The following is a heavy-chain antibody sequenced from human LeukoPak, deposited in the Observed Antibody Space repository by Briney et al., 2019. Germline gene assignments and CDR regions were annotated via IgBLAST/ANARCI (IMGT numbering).Heavy chain of an antibody. J-gene: IGHJ4*02. CDR3: ARRGVNYEYDY. CDR2: ISWNSVSM. D-gene: IGHD3-3*01. Sequence: GGSLRLSCAASGFTFDDYAMHWVRQTPGKGLEWVSGISWNSVSMGYADSVKGRFTISRDNAKNSLYLQMNTLRSEDTAFYYCARRGVNYEYDYWGQGTLVTVSS. V-gene: IGHV3-9*01. CDR1: GFTFDDYA.